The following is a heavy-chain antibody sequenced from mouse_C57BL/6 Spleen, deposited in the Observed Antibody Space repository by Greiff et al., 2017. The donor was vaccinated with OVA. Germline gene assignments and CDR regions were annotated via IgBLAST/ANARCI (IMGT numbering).Heavy chain of an antibody. V-gene: IGHV1-26*01. CDR1: GYTFTDYY. CDR3: ARRDYGDFDV. CDR2: INPNNGGT. Sequence: EVQLQQSGPELVKPGASVKISCKASGYTFTDYYMNWVKQSHGKSLEWIGDINPNNGGTSYNQKFKGKATLTVDKSSSTAYMELRSLTSEDSAVYYCARRDYGDFDVWGTGTTVTVSS. J-gene: IGHJ1*03.